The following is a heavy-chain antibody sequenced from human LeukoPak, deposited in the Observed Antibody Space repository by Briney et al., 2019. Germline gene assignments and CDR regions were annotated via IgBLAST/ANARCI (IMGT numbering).Heavy chain of an antibody. D-gene: IGHD5-18*01. Sequence: SETLSLTCTVSGGSISSYYWSWIRQPPGKGLEWIGYIYYSGSTNYDPSLKSRVTISVDKSKNQFSLKLSSATAADTAVYYCARGTAVVTFNYWGQGTLVTVS. CDR1: GGSISSYY. V-gene: IGHV4-59*01. CDR3: ARGTAVVTFNY. CDR2: IYYSGST. J-gene: IGHJ4*02.